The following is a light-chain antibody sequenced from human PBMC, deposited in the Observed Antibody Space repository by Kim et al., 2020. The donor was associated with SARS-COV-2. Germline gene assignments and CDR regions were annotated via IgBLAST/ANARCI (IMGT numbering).Light chain of an antibody. CDR2: DAS. V-gene: IGKV1-33*01. CDR3: QQYGELPII. Sequence: DVQLTQSPPSLSASVGDRVTITCQASHDISNFLNWYQQKPGKAPKLLISDASNLEAGVPSRFSGSPSFSFTISSVQPEDVGTYYCQQYGELPIIFGQGTRLEIK. CDR1: HDISNF. J-gene: IGKJ5*01.